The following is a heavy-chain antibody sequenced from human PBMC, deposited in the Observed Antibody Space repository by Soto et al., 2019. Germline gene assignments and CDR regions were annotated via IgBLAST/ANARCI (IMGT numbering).Heavy chain of an antibody. D-gene: IGHD2-2*02. J-gene: IGHJ5*02. CDR1: GYTFSGYD. CDR2: INPNSGGT. Sequence: ASVKVSCKASGYTFSGYDMHWVRQAPGQGLEWMGGINPNSGGTNYAQKFQGRVTITRDTSMSTAYMELSRLRSDDTAVDYCARCIPARGFAPWAQRPLVTAYS. CDR3: ARCIPARGFAP. V-gene: IGHV1-2*02.